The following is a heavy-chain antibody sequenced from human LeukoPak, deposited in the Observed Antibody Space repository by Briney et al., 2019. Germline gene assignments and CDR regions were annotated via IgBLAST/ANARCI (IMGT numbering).Heavy chain of an antibody. CDR3: AKGRPYGDYVSDFGY. D-gene: IGHD4-17*01. CDR1: GLSFSSYT. CDR2: ISASGATT. V-gene: IGHV3-23*01. Sequence: GGSLRLSCAPPGLSFSSYTIHWVRQTPGKGLEWVSYISASGATTYFAASVKGRFTISRDNSKNTLYLQMNSLRAEDTAVYYCAKGRPYGDYVSDFGYWGQGTLVTVSS. J-gene: IGHJ4*02.